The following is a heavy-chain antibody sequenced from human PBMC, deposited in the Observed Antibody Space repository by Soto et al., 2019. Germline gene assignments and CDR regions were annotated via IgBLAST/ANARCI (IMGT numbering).Heavy chain of an antibody. CDR1: GYSFTSYW. D-gene: IGHD6-13*01. V-gene: IGHV5-10-1*01. CDR3: ARHHGSPGSYFGLDV. J-gene: IGHJ6*02. Sequence: GESLKISCKGSGYSFTSYWISWVRQMPGKGLEWMGRIDPSDSYTNYSPSFQGHVTISADKSISTAHLQWSGLKASDTAVYYCARHHGSPGSYFGLDVWGQGTTVTVSS. CDR2: IDPSDSYT.